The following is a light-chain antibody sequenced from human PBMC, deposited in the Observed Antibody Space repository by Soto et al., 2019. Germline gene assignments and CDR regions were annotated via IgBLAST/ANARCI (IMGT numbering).Light chain of an antibody. CDR2: EVN. V-gene: IGLV2-8*01. Sequence: QSALTQPPSASGSPGQSVTISCTGTSRDVGAYLYVSWYQHHPGKAPKLLIYEVNKRPSGVPDRFSGSKTGNTASLTVSGLRAEDEALYYCFSYAGFDTGVFGTGTKVTVL. CDR3: FSYAGFDTGV. CDR1: SRDVGAYLY. J-gene: IGLJ1*01.